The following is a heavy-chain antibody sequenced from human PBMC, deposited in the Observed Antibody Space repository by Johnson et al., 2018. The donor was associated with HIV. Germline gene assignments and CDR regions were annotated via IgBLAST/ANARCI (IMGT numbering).Heavy chain of an antibody. V-gene: IGHV3-66*02. CDR1: GFTVSSNY. J-gene: IGHJ3*02. CDR2: IYSGGSI. Sequence: VQLVESGGGLVQPGGSLRLSCAASGFTVSSNYMSWVRQAPGKGLEWVSVIYSGGSIYYADSVKGLFTISRDNSENTLYLQMNSLRPEDTAVYYCAKDTAMVRSSAAFDIWGQGTMVTVSS. CDR3: AKDTAMVRSSAAFDI. D-gene: IGHD5-18*01.